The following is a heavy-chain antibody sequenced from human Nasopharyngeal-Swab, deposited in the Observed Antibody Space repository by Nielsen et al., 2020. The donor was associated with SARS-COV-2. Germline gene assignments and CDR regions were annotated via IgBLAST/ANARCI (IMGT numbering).Heavy chain of an antibody. D-gene: IGHD4-23*01. Sequence: GGSLRLSCAASGFTFSSDAMSWVRQAPGKGLEWVSGISGSGDSTYYTDSVKGRFTISRDNSKNTLYLQMNSLRAEDTAVYYCAIDYGGNSRNYWGQGTLVTVSS. CDR2: ISGSGDST. J-gene: IGHJ4*02. CDR1: GFTFSSDA. V-gene: IGHV3-23*01. CDR3: AIDYGGNSRNY.